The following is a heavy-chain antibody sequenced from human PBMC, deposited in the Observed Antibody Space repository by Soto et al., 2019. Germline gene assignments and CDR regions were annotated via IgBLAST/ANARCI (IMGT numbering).Heavy chain of an antibody. D-gene: IGHD1-20*01. CDR1: GFTFSNAW. CDR2: IKSKTDGGTT. J-gene: IGHJ4*02. Sequence: PGGSLRLSCAASGFTFSNAWMSWVRQAPGKGLEWVGRIKSKTDGGTTDYAAAVEGRFTISREDSKNTVYLQMDSLKTEDTAVHCGGTKRASITTIGPGYWGQGTLVSVSS. CDR3: GTKRASITTIGPGY. V-gene: IGHV3-15*01.